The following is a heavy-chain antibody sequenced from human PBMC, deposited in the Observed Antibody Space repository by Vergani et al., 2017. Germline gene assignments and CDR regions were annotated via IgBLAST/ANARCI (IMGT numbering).Heavy chain of an antibody. CDR2: ISWDGGST. Sequence: EVQLVESGGVVVQPGGSLRLSCAASGFTFDDYTMHWVRQAPGKGLEWVSLISWDGGSTYYADSVKGRFTISRDNSKNTLYLQMNSLRAEDTAVYYCAKAPQLTTFDPWGQGTLVTVSS. CDR3: AKAPQLTTFDP. D-gene: IGHD2-2*01. J-gene: IGHJ5*02. CDR1: GFTFDDYT. V-gene: IGHV3-43*01.